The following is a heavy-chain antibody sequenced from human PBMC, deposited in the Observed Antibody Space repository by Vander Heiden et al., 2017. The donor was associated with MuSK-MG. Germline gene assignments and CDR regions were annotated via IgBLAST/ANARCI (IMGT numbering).Heavy chain of an antibody. CDR1: GGPISSGGYY. CDR3: ARSLGAAAGPDY. D-gene: IGHD6-13*01. Sequence: QVQLQESGPGLVKPSQTLSLTCTVSGGPISSGGYYWRWIRQHPGKGLEWIGYIYYSGSTYYNPSLKSRVTISVDTSKNQFSLKLSSVTAADTAVYYCARSLGAAAGPDYWGQGTLVTVSS. V-gene: IGHV4-31*03. J-gene: IGHJ4*02. CDR2: IYYSGST.